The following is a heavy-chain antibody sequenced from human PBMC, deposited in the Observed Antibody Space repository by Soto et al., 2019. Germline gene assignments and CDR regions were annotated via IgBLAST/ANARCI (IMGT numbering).Heavy chain of an antibody. Sequence: QVQLVQSATEVVKPGASVRVSCKASGYVFTGWGISWVRQVPGQGLEWVGWVSAYDGATRSSEKWQGRISVTRDKSTSTVYMDLTNLRSDDAAVYYCARDRAGLLEFWGQGTLVTVSS. J-gene: IGHJ4*02. CDR2: VSAYDGAT. D-gene: IGHD3-10*01. CDR1: GYVFTGWG. CDR3: ARDRAGLLEF. V-gene: IGHV1-18*01.